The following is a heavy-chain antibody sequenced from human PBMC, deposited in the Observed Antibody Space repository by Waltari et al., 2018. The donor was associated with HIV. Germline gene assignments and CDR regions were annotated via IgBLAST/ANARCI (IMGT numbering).Heavy chain of an antibody. Sequence: QVQLQESGPGLVKPSETLSLTCTVSGGSISGYYWSWIRQPPGKGLEWIGYIYYSGSTNYNPSLKSRVTISVDMSKNQFSLKLSSVTAADTTVYYCVRVGTIFGVGPSWFDPWGQGTLVTVSS. V-gene: IGHV4-59*01. CDR1: GGSISGYY. CDR2: IYYSGST. J-gene: IGHJ5*02. CDR3: VRVGTIFGVGPSWFDP. D-gene: IGHD3-3*01.